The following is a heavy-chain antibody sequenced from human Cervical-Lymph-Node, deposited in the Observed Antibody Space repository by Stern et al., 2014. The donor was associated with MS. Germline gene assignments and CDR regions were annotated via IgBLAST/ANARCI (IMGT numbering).Heavy chain of an antibody. CDR1: GFTFSSYW. Sequence: EVHLVESGGGLVQPGGSLRLSCAASGFTFSSYWMHWVRQAPGKGLGWVSRINSDGSSTSYADSVKGRFTISRDNAKNTLYLQMNSLRAEDTAVYYCARDPGSSGWYDYWGQGTLVTVSS. D-gene: IGHD6-19*01. V-gene: IGHV3-74*01. J-gene: IGHJ4*02. CDR3: ARDPGSSGWYDY. CDR2: INSDGSST.